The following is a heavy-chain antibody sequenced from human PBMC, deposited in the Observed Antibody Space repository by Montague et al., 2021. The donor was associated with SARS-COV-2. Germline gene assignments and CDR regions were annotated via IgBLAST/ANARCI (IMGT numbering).Heavy chain of an antibody. CDR3: AKESIISPEYYDMDV. J-gene: IGHJ6*02. V-gene: IGHV3-23*01. Sequence: SLRLSCAASGFSFSSFAMPWVRQAAGKGLEWVSTVSGSGCNTYYRDSVKGRFIISRDNSKNTLFLQMNSLRAEDTAVYFCAKESIISPEYYDMDVWGQGTTVSVSS. D-gene: IGHD6-6*01. CDR1: GFSFSSFA. CDR2: VSGSGCNT.